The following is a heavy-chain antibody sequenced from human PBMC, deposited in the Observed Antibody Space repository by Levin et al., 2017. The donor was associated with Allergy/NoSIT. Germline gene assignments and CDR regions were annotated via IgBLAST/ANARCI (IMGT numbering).Heavy chain of an antibody. D-gene: IGHD3-10*01. V-gene: IGHV3-33*01. CDR3: ARDYYGSGSYYNYYYGMDV. CDR1: GFTFSSYG. J-gene: IGHJ6*02. Sequence: GESLKISCAASGFTFSSYGMHWVRQAPGKGLEWVAVIWYDGSNKYYADSVKGRFTISRDNSKNTLYLQMNSLRAEDTAVYYCARDYYGSGSYYNYYYGMDVWGQGTTVTVSS. CDR2: IWYDGSNK.